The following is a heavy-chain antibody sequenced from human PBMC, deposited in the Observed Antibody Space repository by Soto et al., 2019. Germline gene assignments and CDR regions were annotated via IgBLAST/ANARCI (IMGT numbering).Heavy chain of an antibody. Sequence: QVQLVQSGAEVKKPGASVKVSCKASGYTFTSYGISWVRQAPGQGLECMGWISAYNGNTNYAQKLQRRVTMTTDTSTSTAYMELRSLRYGDTVVYYGARDRAYFVIAVAAFKHIDYWGQGTLVTVSS. D-gene: IGHD6-19*01. J-gene: IGHJ4*02. CDR3: ARDRAYFVIAVAAFKHIDY. CDR2: ISAYNGNT. V-gene: IGHV1-18*04. CDR1: GYTFTSYG.